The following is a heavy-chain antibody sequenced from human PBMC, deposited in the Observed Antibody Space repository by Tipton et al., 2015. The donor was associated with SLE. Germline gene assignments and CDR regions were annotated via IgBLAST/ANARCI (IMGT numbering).Heavy chain of an antibody. CDR3: ARGGSQQWLVLGGMDV. CDR2: ISSSSKYI. V-gene: IGHV3-21*03. J-gene: IGHJ6*02. CDR1: TLIFSSYS. D-gene: IGHD6-19*01. Sequence: SLRLSCGASTLIFSSYSMNWVRQAPGKGLEWVSSISSSSKYIYYADSMKGRFTISRDNAKNSLYLQMNSLRAEDTAVYYCARGGSQQWLVLGGMDVWGQGTTVTVSS.